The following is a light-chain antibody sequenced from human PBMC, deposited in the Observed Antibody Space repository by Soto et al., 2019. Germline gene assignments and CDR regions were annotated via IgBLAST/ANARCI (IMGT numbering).Light chain of an antibody. V-gene: IGLV2-8*01. CDR3: SSYAGSNNFEV. Sequence: QSALTQPPSASGSPGQSVTISCTGTSSDVGGYNYVSWYQQHPGKAPKLMIYEVIKRPPGVPDRFSGSKSGNTASLTVSGLQAEAEAECYCSSYAGSNNFEVFGGGTKLTVL. CDR1: SSDVGGYNY. J-gene: IGLJ2*01. CDR2: EVI.